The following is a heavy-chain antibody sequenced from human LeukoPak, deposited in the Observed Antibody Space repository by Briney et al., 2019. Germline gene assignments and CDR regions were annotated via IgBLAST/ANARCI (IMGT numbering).Heavy chain of an antibody. V-gene: IGHV4-39*01. Sequence: PSETLSLTCTVSGGSISSSSYYWGWIRQPPGKGLEWIGSIYYSGSTYYNPSLKSRVTISVDTSKNQFSLKLSSVTAADTAVYYCARQDDYGDYEVYFDYWGQGTLVTVSS. CDR1: GGSISSSSYY. CDR2: IYYSGST. CDR3: ARQDDYGDYEVYFDY. J-gene: IGHJ4*02. D-gene: IGHD4-17*01.